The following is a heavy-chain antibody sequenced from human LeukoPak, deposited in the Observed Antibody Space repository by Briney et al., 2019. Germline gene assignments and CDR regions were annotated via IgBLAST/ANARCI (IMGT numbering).Heavy chain of an antibody. J-gene: IGHJ4*02. CDR2: IHYSGSI. CDR3: ARKRYNYESTNYMAHYYLDS. Sequence: PSETLSLTCTVSGASISSYYWSWIRQPPGKGLEWIGYIHYSGSINYNPSLKSRVSMSVDTSKNKFSLKLSSMTAADTAMYFCARKRYNYESTNYMAHYYLDSWGQGTLSPSPQ. V-gene: IGHV4-59*01. D-gene: IGHD3-22*01. CDR1: GASISSYY.